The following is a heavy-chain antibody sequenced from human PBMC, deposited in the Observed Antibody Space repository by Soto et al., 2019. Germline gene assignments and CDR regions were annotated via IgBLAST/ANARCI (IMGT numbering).Heavy chain of an antibody. V-gene: IGHV3-7*03. CDR1: ESTVSRDW. CDR3: VRVGPGYYDSSGYPQGAFDI. Sequence: QPGGSLRLSCAIFESTVSRDWMNWVRQAPGKGLEWVAHINQDGSEKYYVDSVKGRFTISRDNAKKSLYLQMNSLRPADTAVYYCVRVGPGYYDSSGYPQGAFDIWGQGTMVTVSS. J-gene: IGHJ3*02. D-gene: IGHD3-22*01. CDR2: INQDGSEK.